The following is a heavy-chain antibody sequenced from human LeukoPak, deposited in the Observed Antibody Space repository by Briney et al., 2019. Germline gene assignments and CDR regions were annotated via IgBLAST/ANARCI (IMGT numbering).Heavy chain of an antibody. CDR1: GATFTAYA. Sequence: ASMKVSCKASGATFTAYAISWGRQAPGQGLEWMGGIIPIFGTANYAQKFQGRVTITADESTSTAYMELSSLRSEDTAVYYCARDRPGYHDAFDIWGQGTMVTVSS. CDR3: ARDRPGYHDAFDI. D-gene: IGHD2-2*01. J-gene: IGHJ3*02. V-gene: IGHV1-69*01. CDR2: IIPIFGTA.